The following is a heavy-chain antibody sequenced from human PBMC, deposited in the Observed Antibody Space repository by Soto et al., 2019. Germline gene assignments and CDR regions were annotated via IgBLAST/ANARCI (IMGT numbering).Heavy chain of an antibody. CDR1: GFTFSSYG. V-gene: IGHV3-30*18. J-gene: IGHJ4*02. CDR3: AKDLPYYYDSSGYQPDDY. CDR2: ISYDGSNK. Sequence: QVQLVESGGGVVQPGRSLRLSCAASGFTFSSYGMHWVRQAPGKGLEWVAVISYDGSNKYYADSVKGRFTISRDNSKNTRYLQMNSLRAEDTAVYYCAKDLPYYYDSSGYQPDDYWGQGTLVTVSS. D-gene: IGHD3-22*01.